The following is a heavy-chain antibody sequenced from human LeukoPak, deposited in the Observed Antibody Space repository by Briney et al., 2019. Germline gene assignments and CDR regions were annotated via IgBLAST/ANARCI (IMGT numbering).Heavy chain of an antibody. Sequence: RQASXXXXXWXXXIRSKANSYATAYAASVKGRFTISRDDSKNTAYLQMNSLKTEDTAVYYSTSPSLAYCGGDCYSWGQGTLVTVSS. V-gene: IGHV3-73*01. CDR3: TSPSLAYCGGDCYS. J-gene: IGHJ4*02. CDR2: IRSKANSYAT. D-gene: IGHD2-21*02.